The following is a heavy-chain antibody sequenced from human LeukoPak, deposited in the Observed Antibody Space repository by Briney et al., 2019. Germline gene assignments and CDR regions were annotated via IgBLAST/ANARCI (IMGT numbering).Heavy chain of an antibody. Sequence: GGSLRLSCAASGFTFSSYAMSWVRQAPGKGLEWVSAISGSGGSTYYEDSVKGRFTISRDNSKNTLYLQMNSLRDEDTAVYYCAKGYGDYVLVAFDIWGQGTMVTVSS. CDR2: ISGSGGST. D-gene: IGHD4-17*01. CDR1: GFTFSSYA. J-gene: IGHJ3*02. V-gene: IGHV3-23*01. CDR3: AKGYGDYVLVAFDI.